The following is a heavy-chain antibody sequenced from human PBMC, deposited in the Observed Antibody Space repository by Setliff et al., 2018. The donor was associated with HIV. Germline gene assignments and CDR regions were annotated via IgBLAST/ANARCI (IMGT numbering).Heavy chain of an antibody. D-gene: IGHD1-26*01. CDR3: AREGSVRLGIVDSGGYFDY. Sequence: SVKVSCKASGGTFSSYAINWVRQAPGQGLEWMGGIIPIFGTANYAQKFQGRVTITADESTNTAYMELSSLRSEDTAVYYCAREGSVRLGIVDSGGYFDYWGQGTLVTVSS. CDR1: GGTFSSYA. J-gene: IGHJ4*02. V-gene: IGHV1-69*13. CDR2: IIPIFGTA.